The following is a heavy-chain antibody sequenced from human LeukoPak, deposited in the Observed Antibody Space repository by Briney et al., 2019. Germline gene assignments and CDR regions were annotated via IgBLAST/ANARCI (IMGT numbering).Heavy chain of an antibody. J-gene: IGHJ3*02. V-gene: IGHV3-30*03. CDR3: AREAQYQLPPYDAFDI. CDR2: ISYDGSNK. D-gene: IGHD2-2*01. Sequence: PGRSLRLSCAASGFTFSSYGMHWVRQAPGKGLEWVAVISYDGSNKYYADSVKGRFTISRDNAKNSLYLQMNSLRAEDTAVYYCAREAQYQLPPYDAFDIWGQGTMVTVSS. CDR1: GFTFSSYG.